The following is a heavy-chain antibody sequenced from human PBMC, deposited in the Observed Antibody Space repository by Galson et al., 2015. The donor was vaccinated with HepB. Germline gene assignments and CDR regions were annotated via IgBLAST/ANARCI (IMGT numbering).Heavy chain of an antibody. D-gene: IGHD5/OR15-5a*01. CDR1: GYTFSNYA. V-gene: IGHV3-23*01. Sequence: SLRLSCAASGYTFSNYAMSWVRQAPGKGLEWVSGISGTGGTTHYVDSVKGRFTISRDNFKNTLYLQMNSLRAEDTAIYYCAKGRHIVSTAYGMDVWGQGTTVTVSS. CDR3: AKGRHIVSTAYGMDV. J-gene: IGHJ6*02. CDR2: ISGTGGTT.